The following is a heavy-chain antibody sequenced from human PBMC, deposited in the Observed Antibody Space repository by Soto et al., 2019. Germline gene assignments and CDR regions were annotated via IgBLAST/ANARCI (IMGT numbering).Heavy chain of an antibody. J-gene: IGHJ6*02. CDR3: ASAPYDSSGYWPFYYYYGMDV. V-gene: IGHV1-69*13. D-gene: IGHD3-22*01. CDR1: GGTFSSYA. Sequence: GASVKVSCKASGGTFSSYAISWVRQAPGQGLEWMGGIIPIFGTANYAQKFQGRVTITADESTSTAYMELSSLRSEDTAVYYCASAPYDSSGYWPFYYYYGMDVWGQGIMVTVSS. CDR2: IIPIFGTA.